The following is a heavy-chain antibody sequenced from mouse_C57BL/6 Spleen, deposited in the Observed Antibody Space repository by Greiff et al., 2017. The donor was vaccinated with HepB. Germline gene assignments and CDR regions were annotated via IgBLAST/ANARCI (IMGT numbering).Heavy chain of an antibody. CDR1: GYTFTSYW. D-gene: IGHD2-4*01. CDR2: IDPSDSYT. J-gene: IGHJ2*01. V-gene: IGHV1-50*01. Sequence: QVQLQQPGAELVKPGASVKLSCKASGYTFTSYWMQWVKQRPGQGLEWIGEIDPSDSYTNYNQKFKGKATLTVDTSSSTAYMQLSSLTSEDSAVYYWARSDDYDALYYFDDGGQGTTLTVSS. CDR3: ARSDDYDALYYFDD.